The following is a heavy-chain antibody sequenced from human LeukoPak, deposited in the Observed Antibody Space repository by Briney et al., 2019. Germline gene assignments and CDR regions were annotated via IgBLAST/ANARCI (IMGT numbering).Heavy chain of an antibody. V-gene: IGHV4-34*01. CDR1: GGSFSGLY. J-gene: IGHJ3*01. D-gene: IGHD2-21*01. CDR3: ATSLYCGTGCL. CDR2: MKDGGST. Sequence: SETLSLTCAVYGGSFSGLYWSWIRQPPGKGLEWIGGMKDGGSTNYNPSLKSRVTLSLDTSKNQFSLKLTSVTAADTAVYYCATSLYCGTGCLWGQGTMVTVSS.